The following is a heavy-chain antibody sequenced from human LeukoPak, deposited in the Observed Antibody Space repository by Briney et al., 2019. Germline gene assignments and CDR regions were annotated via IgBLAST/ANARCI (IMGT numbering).Heavy chain of an antibody. CDR1: GGATSSDTYY. Sequence: SQTLSLTCTVSGGATSSDTYYWSWIRQPAGKGLEWIGRIYTSGSTNYNPSLKSRVTISLDTSKNQFSLKLSSVTAADTAVYYCARELGIWGQGTLVTVSS. J-gene: IGHJ4*02. CDR3: ARELGI. D-gene: IGHD3-16*01. V-gene: IGHV4-61*02. CDR2: IYTSGST.